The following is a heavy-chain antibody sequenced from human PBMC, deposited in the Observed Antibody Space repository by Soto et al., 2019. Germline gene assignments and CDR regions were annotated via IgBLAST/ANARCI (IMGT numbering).Heavy chain of an antibody. V-gene: IGHV1-8*01. CDR2: MNPDSGNT. D-gene: IGHD2-2*01. CDR1: GYTFTTYD. CDR3: ARVRQKKSYHDY. J-gene: IGHJ4*02. Sequence: GASVKVSCKTSGYTFTTYDINWVRQATGQGLEWMGWMNPDSGNTGYLQKFQGRVTMTRNVSISTSYMELSSLTSDDTAVYYCARVRQKKSYHDYWGQRNLGIVAS.